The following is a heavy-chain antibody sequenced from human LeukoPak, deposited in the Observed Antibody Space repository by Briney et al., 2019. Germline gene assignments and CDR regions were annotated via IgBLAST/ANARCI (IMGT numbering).Heavy chain of an antibody. CDR1: GGSITGHH. D-gene: IGHD3-22*01. CDR3: ARYDPTDYATSGLYFGVYFDY. Sequence: SETLSLTCNVSGGSITGHHWSWIRQSPRKGLEWIGYIYYNGNTNYNPSLKSRVTISVDMSKNQFSLKLTSVTAADTAIYYCARYDPTDYATSGLYFGVYFDYWGQGTLVAVSS. J-gene: IGHJ4*02. V-gene: IGHV4-59*08. CDR2: IYYNGNT.